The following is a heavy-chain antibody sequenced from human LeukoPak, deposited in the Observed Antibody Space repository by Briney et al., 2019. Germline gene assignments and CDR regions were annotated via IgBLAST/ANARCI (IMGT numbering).Heavy chain of an antibody. D-gene: IGHD5-12*01. CDR2: ISSSGSSM. J-gene: IGHJ5*02. Sequence: GGSQRLSCTASGFTFSSYEVNWVRQAPGKGLEWVSCISSSGSSMYYADSVKGRFTISRDNAKNSLYPQMDSLRADDTAVYYCVSGGSGYASNWFDPWGQGTLVTVSS. CDR3: VSGGSGYASNWFDP. CDR1: GFTFSSYE. V-gene: IGHV3-48*03.